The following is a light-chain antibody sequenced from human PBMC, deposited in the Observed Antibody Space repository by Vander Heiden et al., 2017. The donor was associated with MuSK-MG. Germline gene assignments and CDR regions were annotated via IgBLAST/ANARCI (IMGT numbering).Light chain of an antibody. CDR1: PSISSMY. J-gene: IGKJ2*01. Sequence: DIVLTQSPGTLSLSPGDRATLPCRPSPSISSMYIDWYQQKPGQAPRLLIYGGSNRAYGIPDRFSGGESGTDFTLTGDRLEPEDFAMYYWQQVLSHYTFGQGTKLEIK. V-gene: IGKV3-20*01. CDR2: GGS. CDR3: QQVLSHYT.